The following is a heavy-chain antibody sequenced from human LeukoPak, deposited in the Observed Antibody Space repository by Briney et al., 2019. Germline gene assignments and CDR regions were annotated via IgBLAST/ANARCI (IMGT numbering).Heavy chain of an antibody. J-gene: IGHJ4*02. CDR1: GFIFSSYD. V-gene: IGHV3-48*03. CDR3: AIRGGNIVVN. CDR2: ISGSGTTM. D-gene: IGHD2-2*01. Sequence: AGGSLRLSCTASGFIFSSYDMNWVRQAPGKGLEWVSYISGSGTTMYYADSVKGRFTISRDNSKNTLYLQMNSLRAEDTAVYYCAIRGGNIVVNWGQGTLVTVSS.